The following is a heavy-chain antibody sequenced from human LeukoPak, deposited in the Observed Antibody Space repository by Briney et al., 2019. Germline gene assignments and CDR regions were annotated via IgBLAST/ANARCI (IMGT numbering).Heavy chain of an antibody. Sequence: PGGSLRLSCAASGFTFGSYGMHWVRQAPGKGLEWVSGINWNGGSTGYADSVKGRFTISRDNAKNSLYLQMNSLRAEDTALYYCARARHYYDSSGYADAFDIWGQGTMVTVSS. CDR2: INWNGGST. CDR1: GFTFGSYG. V-gene: IGHV3-20*04. D-gene: IGHD3-22*01. J-gene: IGHJ3*02. CDR3: ARARHYYDSSGYADAFDI.